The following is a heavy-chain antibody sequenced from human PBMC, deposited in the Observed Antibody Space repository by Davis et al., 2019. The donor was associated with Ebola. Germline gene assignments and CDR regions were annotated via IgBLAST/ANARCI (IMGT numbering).Heavy chain of an antibody. CDR3: ARDYYGSGSYYPPGY. Sequence: ASVKVPCKASGYTFTSYGISWVRQAPGQGLEWMGWISAYNGDTNYAQRLQGRVTVTTDTSTSTACMELRSLRSDDTAVYYCARDYYGSGSYYPPGYWGQGTLVTVSS. CDR1: GYTFTSYG. D-gene: IGHD3-10*01. CDR2: ISAYNGDT. V-gene: IGHV1-18*04. J-gene: IGHJ4*02.